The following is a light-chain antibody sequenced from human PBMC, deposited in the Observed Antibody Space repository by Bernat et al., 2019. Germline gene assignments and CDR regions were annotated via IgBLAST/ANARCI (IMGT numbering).Light chain of an antibody. Sequence: SYVLTQPPSVSVAPGKTARITCGGDDIGRKNVNWYQQRPGQAPVMVVYDVGDRHSGIPERFSGFASRNTDTLTISRVDVGDEADYYCQVWHISIDHQEIFGGGTKLTVL. CDR2: DVG. CDR1: DIGRKN. CDR3: QVWHISIDHQEI. J-gene: IGLJ2*01. V-gene: IGLV3-21*03.